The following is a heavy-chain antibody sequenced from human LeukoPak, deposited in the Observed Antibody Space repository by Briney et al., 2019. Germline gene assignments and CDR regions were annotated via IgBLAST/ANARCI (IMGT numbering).Heavy chain of an antibody. CDR1: GFTFSSYG. J-gene: IGHJ4*02. CDR3: ARESESYDSSGSTFKY. CDR2: IRYDGSNK. V-gene: IGHV3-30*02. Sequence: GGSLRLSCAASGFTFSSYGMHWVRQAPGKGLEWVAFIRYDGSNKYYADSVKGRFTISRDNSKNTLHLQMNSLRAEDTAVYYYARESESYDSSGSTFKYWGQGTLVTVSS. D-gene: IGHD3-22*01.